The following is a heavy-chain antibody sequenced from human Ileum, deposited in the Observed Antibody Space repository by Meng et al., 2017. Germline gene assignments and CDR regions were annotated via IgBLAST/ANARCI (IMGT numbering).Heavy chain of an antibody. Sequence: QGQLVNVGAEGKKPGASVKVSCKASGYTFTSYDINWVRQASGQGLEWLGWMNPDSGNTGYAQKFQGRVTITRDTSRTTAYMELSSLRSEDTAVYYCARGYGGNSGWFDPWGQGTLVTVSS. D-gene: IGHD4-23*01. V-gene: IGHV1-8*01. J-gene: IGHJ5*02. CDR3: ARGYGGNSGWFDP. CDR2: MNPDSGNT. CDR1: GYTFTSYD.